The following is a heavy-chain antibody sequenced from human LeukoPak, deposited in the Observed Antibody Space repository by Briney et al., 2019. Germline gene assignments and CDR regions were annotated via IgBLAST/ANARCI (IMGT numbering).Heavy chain of an antibody. Sequence: GGSLRLSCAASGFTFSSYAMSWVRQAPGKGLEWISAISGSGGSTYYADSVKGRFTISRDNSKNTLYLQMNSLRAEDTAVYYCAKPVEYYDSSGYHFPYFDYWGQGTLVTVSS. CDR3: AKPVEYYDSSGYHFPYFDY. CDR1: GFTFSSYA. V-gene: IGHV3-23*01. D-gene: IGHD3-22*01. CDR2: ISGSGGST. J-gene: IGHJ4*02.